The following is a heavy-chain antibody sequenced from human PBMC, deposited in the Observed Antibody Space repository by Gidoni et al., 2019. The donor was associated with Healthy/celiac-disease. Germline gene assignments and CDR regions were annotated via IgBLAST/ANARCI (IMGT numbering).Heavy chain of an antibody. CDR2: INPNSGGT. J-gene: IGHJ5*02. V-gene: IGHV1-2*02. CDR1: GYTFTGYH. Sequence: VQLVQSGAEVKKPVASVKFSCKASGYTFTGYHMHWVRQAPGQGLEWMGWINPNSGGTNYAQKFQGRVTMTRDTSISTAYMELSRLRSDDTAVYYCARDLAARAGGSRENTNWFDPWGQGTLVTVSS. CDR3: ARDLAARAGGSRENTNWFDP. D-gene: IGHD2-15*01.